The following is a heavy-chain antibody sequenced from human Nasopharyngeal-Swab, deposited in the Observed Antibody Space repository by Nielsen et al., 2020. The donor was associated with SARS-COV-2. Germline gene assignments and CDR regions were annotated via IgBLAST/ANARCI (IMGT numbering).Heavy chain of an antibody. V-gene: IGHV5-51*01. CDR3: ARPQNYGYYGMDV. J-gene: IGHJ6*02. CDR2: IYPGDSDT. CDR1: GYSFTSYW. Sequence: KVSCKGSGYSFTSYWIGWVRQMPGKGLEWMGIIYPGDSDTRYSPSFQGQVTISGDKSISTAYLQWSSLKASDTAMYYCARPQNYGYYGMDVWGQGTTVTVSS.